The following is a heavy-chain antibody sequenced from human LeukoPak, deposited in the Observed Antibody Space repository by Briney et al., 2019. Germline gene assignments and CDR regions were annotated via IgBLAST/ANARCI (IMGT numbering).Heavy chain of an antibody. Sequence: PGGSLRLSCAASGFTFSSYGMHWVRQAPGKGLEWVAVISYDGSNKYYADSVKGRFTISRDNSKNTLCLQMNSLRAEDTAVYYCAKDLLGYCSRTSCSRYYGMDVWGQGTTVTVSS. V-gene: IGHV3-30*18. D-gene: IGHD2-2*01. CDR3: AKDLLGYCSRTSCSRYYGMDV. CDR1: GFTFSSYG. J-gene: IGHJ6*02. CDR2: ISYDGSNK.